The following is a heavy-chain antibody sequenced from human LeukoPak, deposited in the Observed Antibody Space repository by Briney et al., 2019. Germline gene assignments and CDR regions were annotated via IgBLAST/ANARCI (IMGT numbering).Heavy chain of an antibody. CDR3: AKKDGSLFRVFDY. V-gene: IGHV3-23*01. CDR2: ISGSGDST. Sequence: PGGSLRLSCAASGFTFSTYAVNWVHQAPGKGLEWVSTISGSGDSTYYADSVKGRFTISRDDSKNTLYLQMNSLRAEDTAVYYCAKKDGSLFRVFDYWGQGTLVTVSS. CDR1: GFTFSTYA. J-gene: IGHJ4*02. D-gene: IGHD1-26*01.